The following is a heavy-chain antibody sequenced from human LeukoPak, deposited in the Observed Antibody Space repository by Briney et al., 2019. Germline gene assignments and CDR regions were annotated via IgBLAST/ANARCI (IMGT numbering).Heavy chain of an antibody. J-gene: IGHJ4*02. CDR2: IYPGDSDT. CDR1: GYSFTSYW. Sequence: GESLRISCKGSGYSFTSYWIGWVRQMPGKGLEWMGIIYPGDSDTRYSPSFQGQVTISADKSISTAYLQWSSLKASDTAMYYCARHGSSSVAFFDYWGQGTLVTVSS. V-gene: IGHV5-51*01. CDR3: ARHGSSSVAFFDY. D-gene: IGHD6-25*01.